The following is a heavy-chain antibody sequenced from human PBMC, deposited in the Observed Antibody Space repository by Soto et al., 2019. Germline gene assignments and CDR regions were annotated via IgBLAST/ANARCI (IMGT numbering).Heavy chain of an antibody. D-gene: IGHD1-1*01. V-gene: IGHV3-53*01. J-gene: IGHJ3*01. Sequence: DVQLVESGGGLIQPGESLRLSCAAFGLTISGKKYVAWFRQAPWKGLEWVSGLYDVDGSFYADSVRGRFTTSSDSSQTTVYLQMNDLRPDDTAVYYCATWHEREHAYDVWGQGTTVTVSS. CDR2: LYDVDGS. CDR1: GLTISGKKY. CDR3: ATWHEREHAYDV.